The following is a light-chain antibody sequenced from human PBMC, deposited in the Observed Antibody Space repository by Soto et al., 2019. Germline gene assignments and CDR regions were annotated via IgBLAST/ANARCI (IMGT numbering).Light chain of an antibody. J-gene: IGKJ2*01. CDR2: DAS. CDR1: QRINNW. CDR3: QQYNTYSPFT. V-gene: IGKV1-5*01. Sequence: DIQMTQSPSTLSASVGARVTVTCRASQRINNWLAWYQQRPGQAPRLLIYDASSLESGVPSRFSGSGSGTEFTLTISGLQPDDVATYFCQQYNTYSPFTFGQGTKLEIK.